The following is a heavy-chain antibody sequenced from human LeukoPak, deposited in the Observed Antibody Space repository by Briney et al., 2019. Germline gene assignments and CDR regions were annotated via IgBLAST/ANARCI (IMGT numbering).Heavy chain of an antibody. V-gene: IGHV3-30*03. CDR1: GFTFNNYG. CDR2: ISYDGRNR. CDR3: ARDRYYYGSESYHSSLGNYYYYGMDV. D-gene: IGHD3-10*01. Sequence: GGSLRLSCAASGFTFNNYGMHSVRQAPGKGLEWVAIISYDGRNRYYADSVRGRFTISRDNSKKTLYLQMSSLGAEDTAVYFCARDRYYYGSESYHSSLGNYYYYGMDVWGKGTTVTVSS. J-gene: IGHJ6*04.